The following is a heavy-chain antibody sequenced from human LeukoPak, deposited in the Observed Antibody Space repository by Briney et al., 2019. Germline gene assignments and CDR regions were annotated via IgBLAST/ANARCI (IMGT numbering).Heavy chain of an antibody. CDR1: GFTFSSYS. D-gene: IGHD3-22*01. V-gene: IGHV3-21*01. CDR2: ISSSSSYM. Sequence: GGSLRLSCAASGFTFSSYSMNWVRQAPGKGLEWVSSISSSSSYMYYADSVKGRFTISRDNAKNSLYLQMNSLRAEDTAVYYCARDHYYDSSGYYGWFDPWGQGTLVTVSS. CDR3: ARDHYYDSSGYYGWFDP. J-gene: IGHJ5*02.